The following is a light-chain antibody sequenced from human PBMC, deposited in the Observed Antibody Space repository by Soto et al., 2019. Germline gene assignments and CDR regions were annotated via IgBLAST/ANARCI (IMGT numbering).Light chain of an antibody. CDR2: GAS. J-gene: IGKJ3*01. Sequence: EIVMTQSPATLSVSPGARATLSCRASQSISSNLAWYQQKNGQTPRLLIYGASTRAAGIPARFSGSGSGTDFTLTISSLQSEDFAVYYCQQYNNWPPFSFGPGTKVDIK. CDR3: QQYNNWPPFS. CDR1: QSISSN. V-gene: IGKV3-15*01.